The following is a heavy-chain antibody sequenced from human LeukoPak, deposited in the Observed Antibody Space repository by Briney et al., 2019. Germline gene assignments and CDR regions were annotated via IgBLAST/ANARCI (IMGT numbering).Heavy chain of an antibody. CDR3: AKVGDYYGSGTFDY. J-gene: IGHJ4*02. V-gene: IGHV3-23*01. Sequence: PGGSLRLSCAASGFTFSSYGMNWVRQAPGKGLEWVSAISGSGGSTYYADSVKGRFTISRDNSKNTLYLQMNSLRAEDTAVYYCAKVGDYYGSGTFDYWGQGTLVTVSS. CDR2: ISGSGGST. D-gene: IGHD3-10*01. CDR1: GFTFSSYG.